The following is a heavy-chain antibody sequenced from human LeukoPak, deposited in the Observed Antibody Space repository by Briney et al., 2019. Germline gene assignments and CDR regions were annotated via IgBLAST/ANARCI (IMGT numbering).Heavy chain of an antibody. J-gene: IGHJ4*02. CDR3: ARDYYGSVDY. V-gene: IGHV3-74*01. CDR2: ISSDGSST. Sequence: GGSLRLSCAASGFTFSRYWMTWVRQAPGKGLVWVSRISSDGSSTSYADSVKGRFTISRDNVKNTLYLQMNSPRAEDTAVYYCARDYYGSVDYWGQGTLVTVSP. D-gene: IGHD3-10*01. CDR1: GFTFSRYW.